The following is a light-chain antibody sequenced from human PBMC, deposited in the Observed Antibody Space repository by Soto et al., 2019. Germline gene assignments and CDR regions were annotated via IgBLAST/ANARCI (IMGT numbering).Light chain of an antibody. J-gene: IGLJ1*01. CDR2: EVT. V-gene: IGLV2-14*01. CDR1: SSDIGNGYDS. Sequence: QPVLTQPASVSGSPGQSITISCTGSSSDIGNGYDSVSWYQQHPGKPPKLIIYEVTNRPSGVSNRFSGSKSGNTASLTISGLLPEDEADYYCCSYTTSFAPYVFGTGTKVTVL. CDR3: CSYTTSFAPYV.